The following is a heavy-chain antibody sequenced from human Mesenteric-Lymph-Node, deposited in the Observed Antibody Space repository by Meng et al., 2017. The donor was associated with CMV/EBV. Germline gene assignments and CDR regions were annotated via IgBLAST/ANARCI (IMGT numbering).Heavy chain of an antibody. CDR2: INPNSGDT. CDR3: ARDVGEVGYCSGGSCYDFNYGMDV. J-gene: IGHJ6*02. CDR1: GYTFTGYY. D-gene: IGHD2-15*01. Sequence: ASVKVSCKASGYTFTGYYIHWVRQAPGQGLEWMAWINPNSGDTNYAQGFQGRVTVTTDTSTSTAYLELRSLRSDDTAVYYCARDVGEVGYCSGGSCYDFNYGMDVWGQGTTVTVSS. V-gene: IGHV1-2*02.